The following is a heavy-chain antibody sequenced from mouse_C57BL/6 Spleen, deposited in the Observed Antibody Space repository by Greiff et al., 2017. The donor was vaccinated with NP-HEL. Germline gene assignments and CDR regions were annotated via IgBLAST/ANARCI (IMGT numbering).Heavy chain of an antibody. J-gene: IGHJ4*01. CDR1: GYTFTEYT. V-gene: IGHV1-62-2*01. Sequence: VQLQQSGAELVKPGASVKLSCKASGYTFTEYTIHWVKQRSGQGLEWIGWFYPGSGSIKYNEKFKDKATLTADKSSSTVYMELSSLTSEDSAVYFCARHERNYYGSSYSGAMDYWGQGTSVTVSS. CDR2: FYPGSGSI. D-gene: IGHD1-1*01. CDR3: ARHERNYYGSSYSGAMDY.